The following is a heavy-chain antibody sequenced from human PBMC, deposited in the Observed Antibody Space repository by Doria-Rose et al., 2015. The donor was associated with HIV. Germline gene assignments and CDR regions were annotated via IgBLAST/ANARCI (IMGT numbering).Heavy chain of an antibody. CDR3: ARIKSSGWYHKYYFDF. J-gene: IGHJ4*02. CDR1: GVSLSSPGMG. D-gene: IGHD6-13*01. V-gene: IGHV2-26*01. Sequence: SGPVLVKPTETLTLTCTVSGVSLSSPGMGVSWIRQPPGKALGWLANIFSDDERSYKTSLKSRLTISRGTFKSQVVLTMTDMDPVDTATYYCARIKSSGWYHKYYFDFWGQGALVIVSA. CDR2: IFSDDER.